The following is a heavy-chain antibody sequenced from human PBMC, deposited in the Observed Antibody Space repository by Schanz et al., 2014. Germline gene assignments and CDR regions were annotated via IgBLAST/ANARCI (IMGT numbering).Heavy chain of an antibody. J-gene: IGHJ6*03. D-gene: IGHD6-19*01. CDR3: ARLGTGMAVAGSVIDSCYYYMDV. CDR1: GYTFTGYY. V-gene: IGHV1-69*09. Sequence: VQLVESGAEMKKPGASVKVSCKASGYTFTGYYMHWVRQAPGQGLEWMGRIIPILGIANYAQKFQGRVTITADKSTFTAYMDVSSLRSEDTAVYYCARLGTGMAVAGSVIDSCYYYMDVWGEGTTVTVSS. CDR2: IIPILGIA.